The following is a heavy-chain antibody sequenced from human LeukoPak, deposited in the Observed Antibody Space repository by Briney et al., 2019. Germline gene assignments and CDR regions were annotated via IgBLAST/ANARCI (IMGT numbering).Heavy chain of an antibody. D-gene: IGHD1-26*01. J-gene: IGHJ4*02. CDR1: SGSISGYY. V-gene: IGHV4-59*08. Sequence: SETLSLTCAVSSGSISGYYWNWIRQPPGKGLEWLGFRYYSGATNYNPSLRGRVTISVDRSKSQLSLKTTSVTAADTAVYYCARALSGSPAVFDSWGQGTLVPVSS. CDR3: ARALSGSPAVFDS. CDR2: RYYSGAT.